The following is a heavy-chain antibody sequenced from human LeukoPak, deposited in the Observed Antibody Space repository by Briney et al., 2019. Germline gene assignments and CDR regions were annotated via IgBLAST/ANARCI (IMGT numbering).Heavy chain of an antibody. J-gene: IGHJ6*03. CDR1: GFTFSGSS. Sequence: GGSLTLSCAASGFTFSGSSMHWVRQASGKGLEWVGRIRSKANSYATAYPPSGKGRFTISRDDSKNTAYLQMNRLKTEDTAVYSCTRPGIAVAGTPYYYYMDVWGKGTTVTISS. CDR2: IRSKANSYAT. D-gene: IGHD6-19*01. CDR3: TRPGIAVAGTPYYYYMDV. V-gene: IGHV3-73*01.